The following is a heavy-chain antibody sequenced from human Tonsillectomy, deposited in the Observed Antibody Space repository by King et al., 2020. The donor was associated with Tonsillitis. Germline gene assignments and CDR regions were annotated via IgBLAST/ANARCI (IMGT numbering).Heavy chain of an antibody. CDR3: ANTPCSGGSCYCAY. V-gene: IGHV4-39*01. J-gene: IGHJ4*02. Sequence: QLQESGPGLVKPSETLSLTCTVSGGSISSSSYYWGWIRQPPGKGLEWIGSIYYSGSTYYNPSLKSRVTISVDTSKNQFSLKLSSVTAADTAVYYCANTPCSGGSCYCAYWGQGTLVTVSS. CDR2: IYYSGST. CDR1: GGSISSSSYY. D-gene: IGHD2-15*01.